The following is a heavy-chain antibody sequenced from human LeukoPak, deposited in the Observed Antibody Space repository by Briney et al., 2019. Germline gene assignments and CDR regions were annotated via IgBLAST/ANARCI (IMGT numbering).Heavy chain of an antibody. V-gene: IGHV4-31*03. Sequence: PSQTLSLTCTVSGGSINSGSDYWTWLRHSPGKGLEWIGYIYYNGRTFYNPSLKSRVTLSVDPSKNLFSLRLTSVTAADTAVYYCARSPLYNQQADWFDPWGQGTLVTVSS. CDR1: GGSINSGSDY. J-gene: IGHJ5*02. CDR3: ARSPLYNQQADWFDP. D-gene: IGHD5-24*01. CDR2: IYYNGRT.